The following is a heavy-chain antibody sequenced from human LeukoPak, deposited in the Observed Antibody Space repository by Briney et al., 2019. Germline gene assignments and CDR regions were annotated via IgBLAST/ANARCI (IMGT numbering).Heavy chain of an antibody. Sequence: SETLSLTCAVYGGSFSGYYWSWIRQPPGKGLEWIGEINHSGSTNYNPSLKSRVTISVDTSKNQFSLKLSSVTAADTAVYYCATYQGYYYGMDVWGQGTTVIVSS. CDR2: INHSGST. CDR1: GGSFSGYY. CDR3: ATYQGYYYGMDV. J-gene: IGHJ6*02. D-gene: IGHD3-16*01. V-gene: IGHV4-34*01.